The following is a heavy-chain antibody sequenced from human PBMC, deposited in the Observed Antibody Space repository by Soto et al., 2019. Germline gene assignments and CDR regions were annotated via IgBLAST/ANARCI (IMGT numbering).Heavy chain of an antibody. D-gene: IGHD2-8*01. CDR3: ASSPNCTNGVCSQH. Sequence: SETLSLTCTVSGGSISSYYWSWIRQPPGKGLEWIGYIYYSGSTNYNPSLKSRVTISVDTSKNQFSLKLSSVTAADTAVYYCASSPNCTNGVCSQHWGQGTLVTVSS. J-gene: IGHJ1*01. CDR1: GGSISSYY. V-gene: IGHV4-59*12. CDR2: IYYSGST.